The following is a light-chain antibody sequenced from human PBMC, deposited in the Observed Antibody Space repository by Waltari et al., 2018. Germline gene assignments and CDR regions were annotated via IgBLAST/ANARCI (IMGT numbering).Light chain of an antibody. V-gene: IGKV3-20*01. CDR1: QSVTSNY. CDR2: GAS. CDR3: QQSYSSPLT. Sequence: EIVLTQSPGTLSLSPGERATLPCRASQSVTSNYLAWYQQKPGQPPSLLIYGASTRATGIPDRFSGSGSGTDFTLTISSVEPEDFGTYFCQQSYSSPLTFGPGTKLDIK. J-gene: IGKJ3*01.